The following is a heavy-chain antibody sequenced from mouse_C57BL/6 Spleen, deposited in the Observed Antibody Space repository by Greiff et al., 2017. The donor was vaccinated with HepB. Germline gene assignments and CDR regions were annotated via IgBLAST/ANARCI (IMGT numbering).Heavy chain of an antibody. J-gene: IGHJ3*01. D-gene: IGHD2-5*01. CDR1: GYTFTDYY. V-gene: IGHV1-26*01. CDR2: INPNNGGT. CDR3: ASSNPCAY. Sequence: EVQLQQSGPELVKPGASVKISCKASGYTFTDYYMNWVKQSHGKSLEWIGDINPNNGGTSYNQKFKGKATLTVDKSSSTAYMELRSLTSEDSAVYYCASSNPCAYWGQGTLVTVSA.